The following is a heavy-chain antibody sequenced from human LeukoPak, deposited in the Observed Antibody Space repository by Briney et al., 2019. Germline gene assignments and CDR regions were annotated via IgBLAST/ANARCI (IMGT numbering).Heavy chain of an antibody. CDR1: GLTFSSHW. V-gene: IGHV3-74*01. D-gene: IGHD6-19*01. J-gene: IGHJ5*02. Sequence: GGSLRLSCAASGLTFSSHWMHWVRQAPGKGLVWVSRINSDGSSTSYADSVKGRFTISRDNAKNTLHLQMNSLRAEDTAVYYCARALAVAGTGGFDPWGQGTLVTVSS. CDR2: INSDGSST. CDR3: ARALAVAGTGGFDP.